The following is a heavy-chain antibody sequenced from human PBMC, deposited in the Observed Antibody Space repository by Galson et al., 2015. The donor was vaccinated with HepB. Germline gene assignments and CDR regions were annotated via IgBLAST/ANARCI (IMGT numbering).Heavy chain of an antibody. Sequence: SVKVSCKASAYTFTGYYIHWVRQAPGQGLEWMGWLHPNSGATNSAQKFQGGVTMTRDTSISTAYMELSRLRSDDTALYYCARGLNYVWGSYRHYYFDYWGQGTLVTVSS. CDR1: AYTFTGYY. CDR3: ARGLNYVWGSYRHYYFDY. J-gene: IGHJ4*01. V-gene: IGHV1-2*02. D-gene: IGHD3-16*02. CDR2: LHPNSGAT.